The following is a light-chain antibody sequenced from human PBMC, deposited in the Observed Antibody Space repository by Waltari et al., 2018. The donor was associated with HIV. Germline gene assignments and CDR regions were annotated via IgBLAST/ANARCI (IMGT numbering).Light chain of an antibody. CDR3: CSYAGSHTPCV. CDR1: SSDVGGYNY. J-gene: IGLJ3*02. CDR2: EVR. V-gene: IGLV2-11*01. Sequence: QSALTQPRSVTGSPGQSVTISCTGTSSDVGGYNYFSWYQQQPGKAPQLIIYEVRKRPSGVPVRLSGTKSGNTCSLTISVLQAEDEVHYYCCSYAGSHTPCVLGGGTKGTVL.